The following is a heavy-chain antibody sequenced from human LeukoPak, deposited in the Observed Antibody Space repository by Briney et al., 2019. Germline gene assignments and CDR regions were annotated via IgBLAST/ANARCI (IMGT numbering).Heavy chain of an antibody. CDR2: INPSGGST. CDR3: ARDRRQQPCMDV. V-gene: IGHV1-46*01. Sequence: GASVKVSCKASGYTFTSYYMHWVRQAPGQGLEWMGIINPSGGSTSYAQKFQGRVTMTRDTSTSAVYMELSSLRSEDAAVYYCARDRRQQPCMDVWGQGTTVTVSS. J-gene: IGHJ6*02. D-gene: IGHD6-13*01. CDR1: GYTFTSYY.